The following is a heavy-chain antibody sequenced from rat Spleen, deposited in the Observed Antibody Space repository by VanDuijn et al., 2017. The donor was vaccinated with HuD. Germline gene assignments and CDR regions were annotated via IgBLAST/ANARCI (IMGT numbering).Heavy chain of an antibody. V-gene: IGHV5-31*01. J-gene: IGHJ4*01. Sequence: EVQLVESGGGLVQPGRSLKLSCVASGFTFNNYWMTWIRQAPGKGLEWVASIINTGGNTYYPDSVRGRFTISRDDAKSTLYLQMNSLRSEDTATYYCTRGDYSVPSVMDAWGQGASVTVSS. CDR1: GFTFNNYW. D-gene: IGHD1-6*01. CDR3: TRGDYSVPSVMDA. CDR2: IINTGGNT.